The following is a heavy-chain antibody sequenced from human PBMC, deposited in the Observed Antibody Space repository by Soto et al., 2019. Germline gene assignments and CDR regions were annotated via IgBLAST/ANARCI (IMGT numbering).Heavy chain of an antibody. J-gene: IGHJ4*02. CDR1: GFTFSSYA. CDR3: ARDWKGGIATAGNLYY. V-gene: IGHV3-30-3*01. CDR2: ISYDGSNK. Sequence: GGSLRLSCAASGFTFSSYAMHWVRQAPGKGLEWVAVISYDGSNKYYADSVKGRFTISRDNSKNTLYLQMNSLRAEDTAVYYCARDWKGGIATAGNLYYWGQGTLVTVSS. D-gene: IGHD6-13*01.